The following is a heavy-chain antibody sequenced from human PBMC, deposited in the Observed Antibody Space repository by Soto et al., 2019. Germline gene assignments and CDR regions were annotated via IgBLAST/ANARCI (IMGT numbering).Heavy chain of an antibody. V-gene: IGHV3-30*18. D-gene: IGHD3-22*01. CDR1: GFTFSSHG. J-gene: IGHJ1*01. CDR2: VSFDGTNK. Sequence: QVQLVESGGGVVQPGVTLRLSCTASGFTFSSHGMHWVRQAPGKGLEWVAVVSFDGTNKNYADSVRGRFTISRDNSKNTLYLQMSSLRAEDTAVYYCANGDSSGFEYFQSWGQGTLVTVSS. CDR3: ANGDSSGFEYFQS.